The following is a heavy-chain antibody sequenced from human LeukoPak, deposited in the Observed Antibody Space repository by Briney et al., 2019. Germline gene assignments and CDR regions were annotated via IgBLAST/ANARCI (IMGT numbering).Heavy chain of an antibody. CDR1: GFTFSSYA. CDR3: AKGDGETYYYYYGMDV. Sequence: GGSLRLSCAASGFTFSSYAMSWVRQAPGEGREWVSAISGSDVSTYYADSAKSRFTISRDNSKNTLYLQMNRLRAEDKAVYYCAKGDGETYYYYYGMDVWGQGTTVTVSS. V-gene: IGHV3-23*01. J-gene: IGHJ6*02. D-gene: IGHD4-17*01. CDR2: ISGSDVST.